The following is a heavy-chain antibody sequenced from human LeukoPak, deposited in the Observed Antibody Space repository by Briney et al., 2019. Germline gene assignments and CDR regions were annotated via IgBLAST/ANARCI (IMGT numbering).Heavy chain of an antibody. J-gene: IGHJ6*02. CDR3: ARGNYFGMDV. Sequence: GGSLRLSCAASGITFSRSWMHWVRQAPGKGLVWVSHINNDGSSTNYADSVKGRFTISRDNAKNTLYLQMGSLRAEDTAVYSCARGNYFGMDVWGQGTTVTVSS. V-gene: IGHV3-74*01. CDR2: INNDGSST. CDR1: GITFSRSW.